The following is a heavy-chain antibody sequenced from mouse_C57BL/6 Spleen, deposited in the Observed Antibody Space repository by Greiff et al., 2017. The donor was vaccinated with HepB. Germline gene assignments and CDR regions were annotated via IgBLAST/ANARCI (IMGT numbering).Heavy chain of an antibody. Sequence: EVKLVESGEGLVKPGGSLKLSCAASGFTFSSYAMSWVRQTPEKRLEWVAYISSGGDYIYYADTVKGRFTISRDNARNTLYLQMSSLKSEDAAMYYCTRGDYYGPGWYFDVWGTGTTVTVSP. CDR2: ISSGGDYI. D-gene: IGHD1-1*01. CDR3: TRGDYYGPGWYFDV. CDR1: GFTFSSYA. V-gene: IGHV5-9-1*02. J-gene: IGHJ1*03.